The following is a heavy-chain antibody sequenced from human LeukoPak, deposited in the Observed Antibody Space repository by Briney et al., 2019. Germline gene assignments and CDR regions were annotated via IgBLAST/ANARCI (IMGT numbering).Heavy chain of an antibody. D-gene: IGHD6-13*01. CDR3: ARDHRTGTFDY. V-gene: IGHV4-59*01. J-gene: IGHJ4*02. Sequence: PSETLSLTCTVSGGSISSYYWSWIRQPPGKGLEWIGYIYYSGSTNYNPSLKSRVTITVDTSKNQFSLKLSSVTAADTAVYYCARDHRTGTFDYWGQGTLVTVSS. CDR2: IYYSGST. CDR1: GGSISSYY.